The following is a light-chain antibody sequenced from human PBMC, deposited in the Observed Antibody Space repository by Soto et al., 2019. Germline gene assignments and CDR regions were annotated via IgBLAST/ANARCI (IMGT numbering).Light chain of an antibody. Sequence: DIQMTQSPSSLSASVGDRVTITCQASQDISNYLNWYQQKPGKAPKLLIDDASNLETGVPSRFSGSGSGTDFTFTISSLQPEDIATYYCQQYDNLPPLFGGGTKVEIK. CDR2: DAS. J-gene: IGKJ4*01. CDR1: QDISNY. CDR3: QQYDNLPPL. V-gene: IGKV1-33*01.